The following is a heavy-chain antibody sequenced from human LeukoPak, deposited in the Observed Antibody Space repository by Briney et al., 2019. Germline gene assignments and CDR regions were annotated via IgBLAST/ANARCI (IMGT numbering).Heavy chain of an antibody. D-gene: IGHD3-22*01. CDR1: GVSISSRSYF. J-gene: IGHJ4*02. CDR3: AGHLRYYDSSGYYLTPFDY. Sequence: PSETLSLTCTVSGVSISSRSYFWGWIRQPPGKGLECIGSVFYSGDTYYNPSLKSRVTMSVDTSKNQFSLKVSSVTAADTAVYYCAGHLRYYDSSGYYLTPFDYWGQGTLVTVSS. V-gene: IGHV4-39*01. CDR2: VFYSGDT.